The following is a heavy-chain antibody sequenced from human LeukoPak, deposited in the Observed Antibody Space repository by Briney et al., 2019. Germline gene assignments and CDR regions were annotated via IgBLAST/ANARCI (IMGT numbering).Heavy chain of an antibody. J-gene: IGHJ5*02. Sequence: SETLSLTCTVSGGSISSYYWSWIRQPAGKGLEWIGRIYTSGSTNYNPSLKSRVTMSVDTSKNQFSLKLSSVTAADTAVYYCARDFRVSRYYDFWSGYYTGDNWFDPWGQGTLVTVSS. CDR3: ARDFRVSRYYDFWSGYYTGDNWFDP. V-gene: IGHV4-4*07. CDR1: GGSISSYY. CDR2: IYTSGST. D-gene: IGHD3-3*01.